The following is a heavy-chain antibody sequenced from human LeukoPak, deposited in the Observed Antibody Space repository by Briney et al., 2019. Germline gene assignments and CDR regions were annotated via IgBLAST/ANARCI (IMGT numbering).Heavy chain of an antibody. Sequence: GGSLRLSCAASGFTFSSYWMSWVRQAPGKGLEWVANIKQDGSEKYYVDSVKGRFTISRDNAKNSLYLQMNSLRAEDTAVYYCHSLVCGGDCYPSDYWGQGTLVTVSS. V-gene: IGHV3-7*01. J-gene: IGHJ4*02. CDR3: HSLVCGGDCYPSDY. D-gene: IGHD2-21*02. CDR1: GFTFSSYW. CDR2: IKQDGSEK.